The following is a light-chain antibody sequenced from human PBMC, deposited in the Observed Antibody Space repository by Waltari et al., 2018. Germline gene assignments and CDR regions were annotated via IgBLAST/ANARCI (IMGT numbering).Light chain of an antibody. CDR3: QSANSNGTFVV. Sequence: SYELTQPPSVSVSPGQTARITCSGDALPTQSPYWYQQKPGQAPVLVIFKDSERPSGIPERFSVSSSGTTVTLTISGVQAEDEADYYCQSANSNGTFVVFGGGTKLSVL. V-gene: IGLV3-25*03. CDR2: KDS. CDR1: ALPTQS. J-gene: IGLJ2*01.